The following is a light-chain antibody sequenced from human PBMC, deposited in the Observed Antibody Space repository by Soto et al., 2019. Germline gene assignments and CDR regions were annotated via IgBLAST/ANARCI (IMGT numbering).Light chain of an antibody. Sequence: EIVLTQSPCTLSFSLGERASLSCRASQSLSTTLLACHQQKPGQAPRLLIYGASNRATGVPDRCSAGGSGTNFSPTTIRMQPADFIVSYCQQYDIFSWTFGQGTKVDI. CDR1: QSLSTTL. CDR2: GAS. J-gene: IGKJ1*01. CDR3: QQYDIFSWT. V-gene: IGKV3-20*01.